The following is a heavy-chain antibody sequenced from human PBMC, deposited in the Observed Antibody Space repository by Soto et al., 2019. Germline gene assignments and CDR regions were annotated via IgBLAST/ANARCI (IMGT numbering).Heavy chain of an antibody. J-gene: IGHJ5*02. CDR2: INPSGGST. CDR1: GYTFTSYY. D-gene: IGHD3-3*01. CDR3: ARESIFGVVIWDHNWFDP. V-gene: IGHV1-46*03. Sequence: GASVKVSCKASGYTFTSYYMHWVRQAPGQGLEWMGIINPSGGSTSYAQKFQGRVTMTRDTSTSTVYMELSSLRSEDTAVYYCARESIFGVVIWDHNWFDPWGQGTLVTVSS.